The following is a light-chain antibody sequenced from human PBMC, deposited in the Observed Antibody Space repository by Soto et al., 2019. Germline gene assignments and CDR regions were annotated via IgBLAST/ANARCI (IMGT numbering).Light chain of an antibody. CDR3: QSYDTSLSAVV. CDR1: SSNIGAGYD. Sequence: QSVLTQPPSVSGAPGQRVTISCTGSSSNIGAGYDVHWYQQLPGTAPKLLIYGNNNRPSGVPDRFSGSKSGTSASLAITGLQAEDEADYYCQSYDTSLSAVVFGGGTKVT. V-gene: IGLV1-40*01. J-gene: IGLJ3*02. CDR2: GNN.